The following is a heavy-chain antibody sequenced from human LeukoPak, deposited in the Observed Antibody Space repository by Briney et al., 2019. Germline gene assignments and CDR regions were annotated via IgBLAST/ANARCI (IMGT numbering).Heavy chain of an antibody. CDR3: ARVSPEWLPDY. D-gene: IGHD3-3*01. V-gene: IGHV1-46*01. Sequence: ASVKVSCKASGYTFTSYYMNWVRQAPGQGLEWMGIINPSGGSTSYAQKCQGRVTMTRDTSTSTVYMELSSLRSEDTAVYYCARVSPEWLPDYWGQRTLVTVSS. CDR1: GYTFTSYY. J-gene: IGHJ4*02. CDR2: INPSGGST.